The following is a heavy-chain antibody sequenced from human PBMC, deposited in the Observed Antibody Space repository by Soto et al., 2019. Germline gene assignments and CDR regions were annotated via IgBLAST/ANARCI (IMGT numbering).Heavy chain of an antibody. CDR1: GFTFSSYG. J-gene: IGHJ4*02. CDR3: ARSGRVGATPY. Sequence: VQLVESGGGVVQPGRSLRLSCAASGFTFSSYGMHWVRQAPGKGLEWVAVIWYDGSNKYYADSVKGRFTISRDNSKNTLYLQMNSLRAEDTAVYYCARSGRVGATPYWGQGTLVTVSS. CDR2: IWYDGSNK. D-gene: IGHD1-26*01. V-gene: IGHV3-33*01.